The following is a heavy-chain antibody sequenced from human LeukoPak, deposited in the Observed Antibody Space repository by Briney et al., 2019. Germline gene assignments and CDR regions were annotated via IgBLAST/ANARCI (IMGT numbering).Heavy chain of an antibody. CDR1: GGSISSYY. Sequence: SETLSLTCTVSGGSISSYYWSWIRQPPGKGLEWIGYIYYSGSTNYNPSLKSRVTISVDTSKNQFSLKLSSVTAADTAVYYCARDFQDYYYDSSGSYFDYWGQGTLVTVSS. J-gene: IGHJ4*02. D-gene: IGHD3-22*01. CDR3: ARDFQDYYYDSSGSYFDY. V-gene: IGHV4-59*12. CDR2: IYYSGST.